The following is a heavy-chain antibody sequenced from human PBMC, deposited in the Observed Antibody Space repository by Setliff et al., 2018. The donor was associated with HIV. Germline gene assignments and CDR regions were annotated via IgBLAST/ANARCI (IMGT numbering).Heavy chain of an antibody. CDR3: ARNGRQLVRGEFDY. V-gene: IGHV3-21*01. D-gene: IGHD6-6*01. CDR1: GFTFSYYS. Sequence: GGSLRLSCAASGFTFSYYSMNWVRQAPGKGLEWVSSISSRSSYIYYSDSLKGRVTISGDDAKNSLYLQMNSLRAEDTAVYYCARNGRQLVRGEFDYWGQGTLVTVSS. CDR2: ISSRSSYI. J-gene: IGHJ4*02.